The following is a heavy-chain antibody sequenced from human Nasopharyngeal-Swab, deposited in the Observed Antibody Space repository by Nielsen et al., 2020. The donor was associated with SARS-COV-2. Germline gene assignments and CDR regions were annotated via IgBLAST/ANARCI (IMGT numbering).Heavy chain of an antibody. CDR2: IIVSTNTI. Sequence: GGSLRLSCEASGFPFSSYSMNWVRQPPGKGLDWISYIIVSTNTIYYADSVKGRFTISRDNAENLLYLDMTSLRDDDTAVYYCAREWNWDDAFDYWGQGTLVTVSS. J-gene: IGHJ4*02. V-gene: IGHV3-48*02. CDR1: GFPFSSYS. D-gene: IGHD1-1*01. CDR3: AREWNWDDAFDY.